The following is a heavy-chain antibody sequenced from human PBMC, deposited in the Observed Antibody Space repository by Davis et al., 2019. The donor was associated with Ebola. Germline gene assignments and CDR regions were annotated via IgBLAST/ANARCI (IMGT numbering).Heavy chain of an antibody. CDR2: IKYDGSDK. Sequence: GESLKISCAASGFTVSSNYMSWVRQAPGKGLEWAANIKYDGSDKYYVDSVRGRFTISRDNAKNSLYLQMNSLRAEDTAVYYCAQQLGDYGGNALRYWGQGTLVTVSS. CDR1: GFTVSSNY. CDR3: AQQLGDYGGNALRY. V-gene: IGHV3-7*01. D-gene: IGHD4-23*01. J-gene: IGHJ4*02.